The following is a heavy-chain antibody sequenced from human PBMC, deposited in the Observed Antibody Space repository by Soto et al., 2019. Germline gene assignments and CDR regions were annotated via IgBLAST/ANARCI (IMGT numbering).Heavy chain of an antibody. CDR3: TTNLPVTTWYYYYYGMDV. CDR1: GFTFSNAW. J-gene: IGHJ6*02. Sequence: VGSLRLSCAASGFTFSNAWMSWVRQAPGKGLEWVGRIKSKTDGGTTDYAAPVKGRFTISRDDSKNTLYLQMNSLKTEDTAVYYCTTNLPVTTWYYYYYGMDVWGQGTTVTVSS. D-gene: IGHD4-4*01. CDR2: IKSKTDGGTT. V-gene: IGHV3-15*01.